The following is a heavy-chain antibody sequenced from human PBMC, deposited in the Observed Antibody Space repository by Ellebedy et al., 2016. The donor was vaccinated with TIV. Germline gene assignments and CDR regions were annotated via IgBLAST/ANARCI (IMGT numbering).Heavy chain of an antibody. D-gene: IGHD1-14*01. V-gene: IGHV5-51*01. CDR3: AKLGHRATPDDS. J-gene: IGHJ4*02. CDR2: IDLSDSDT. Sequence: GESLKISCKGSGYSFINYWIVWVRQMPGRGLEWMGIIDLSDSDTRYSPSFQGQVTIPADRSVTTAYLHFNSLKPSDTAVYYCAKLGHRATPDDSWGQGTLVTVSS. CDR1: GYSFINYW.